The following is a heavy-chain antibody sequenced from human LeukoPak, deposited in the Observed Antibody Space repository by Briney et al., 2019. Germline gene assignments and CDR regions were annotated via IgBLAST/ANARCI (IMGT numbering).Heavy chain of an antibody. CDR1: GFTFSGYA. D-gene: IGHD3/OR15-3a*01. CDR2: MSGSTGNT. CDR3: AKKLGLVQFYYYGMDV. J-gene: IGHJ6*02. V-gene: IGHV3-23*01. Sequence: GGSLRLSCAASGFTFSGYAMSWVRQAPGKGLEWVSTMSGSTGNTFYSDSVKGRFTISRDNSKTTLYLQMSSLRAEDTAVYYCAKKLGLVQFYYYGMDVWGPGTTVTVTS.